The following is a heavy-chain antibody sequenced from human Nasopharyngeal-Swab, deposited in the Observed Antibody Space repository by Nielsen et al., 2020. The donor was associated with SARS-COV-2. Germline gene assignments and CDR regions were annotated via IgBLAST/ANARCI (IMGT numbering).Heavy chain of an antibody. CDR1: GFMFSSYN. V-gene: IGHV3-48*01. CDR2: ISSSSSTI. D-gene: IGHD1-26*01. J-gene: IGHJ4*02. CDR3: ARDMGATGVDY. Sequence: GGSLRLSCAASGFMFSSYNMNWVRQAPGKGLEWVSYISSSSSTIYYADSVKGRFTISRDNSKNTLYLQMNSLRAEDTAVYYCARDMGATGVDYWGQGTLVTVSS.